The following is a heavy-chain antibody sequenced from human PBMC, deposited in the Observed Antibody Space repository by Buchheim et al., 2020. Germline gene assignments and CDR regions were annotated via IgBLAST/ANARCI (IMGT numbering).Heavy chain of an antibody. Sequence: QVQLVQSGAEVKKPGASVKVSCKASGYTFTSYYMHWVRQAPGQGLEWMGIINPSGGSTSYAQKFQGRVTMTRDTSTSTVYMELSSLRSEDTAVYYCAIPVYAIPYYYYGMDVWGQGTT. D-gene: IGHD2-8*01. CDR2: INPSGGST. J-gene: IGHJ6*02. V-gene: IGHV1-46*03. CDR3: AIPVYAIPYYYYGMDV. CDR1: GYTFTSYY.